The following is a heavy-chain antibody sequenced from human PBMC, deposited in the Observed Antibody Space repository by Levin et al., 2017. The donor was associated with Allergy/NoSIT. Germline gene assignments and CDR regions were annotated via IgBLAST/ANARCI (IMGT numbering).Heavy chain of an antibody. CDR3: ARARRGYNPTQSYFDS. Sequence: MTGGSLRLSCAASGFIFSDYYMIWIRQAPGKGLEWVSDISSSGGAINYADSVRGRFTISRDNDKNSLFLQMNSLRADDAAVYYCARARRGYNPTQSYFDSWGQGTLVTVSS. D-gene: IGHD5-24*01. CDR2: ISSSGGAI. J-gene: IGHJ4*02. CDR1: GFIFSDYY. V-gene: IGHV3-11*01.